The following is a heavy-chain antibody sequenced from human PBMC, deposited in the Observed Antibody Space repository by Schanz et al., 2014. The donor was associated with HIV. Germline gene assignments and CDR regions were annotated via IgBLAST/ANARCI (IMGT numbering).Heavy chain of an antibody. J-gene: IGHJ3*02. CDR3: ARGLKDSSSSEAFHI. CDR1: GATVSNYA. Sequence: QVQLVQSGAEVKAPGSSVKVSCRASGATVSNYAISWVRQAPGQGLEWMGGIIPIFATPNYAQKFQGRVTITADESTSTAYMELSSLRSDDTAMYYCARGLKDSSSSEAFHIWGQGTMVTVSS. D-gene: IGHD6-6*01. V-gene: IGHV1-69*01. CDR2: IIPIFATP.